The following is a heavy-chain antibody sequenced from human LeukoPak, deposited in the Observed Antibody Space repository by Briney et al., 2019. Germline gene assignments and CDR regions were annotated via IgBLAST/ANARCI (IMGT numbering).Heavy chain of an antibody. CDR3: ARGDGVYVY. V-gene: IGHV3-53*01. CDR2: IYFGGTT. Sequence: GGSLRLSCAASGFTVRSNYMTWVRQAPGQGLEWVSVIYFGGTTYYADSVKGRFTISRDNSKNTVYLQMNSLRLEDTAVYYCARGDGVYVYWGQGTLVTVSS. CDR1: GFTVRSNY. D-gene: IGHD5/OR15-5a*01. J-gene: IGHJ4*02.